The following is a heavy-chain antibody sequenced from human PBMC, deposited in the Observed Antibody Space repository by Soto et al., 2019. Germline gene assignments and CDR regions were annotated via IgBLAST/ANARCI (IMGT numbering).Heavy chain of an antibody. CDR3: ARVARQLVQDEYFQH. CDR1: GYTFTSYA. V-gene: IGHV1-3*01. J-gene: IGHJ1*01. CDR2: INAGNGNT. D-gene: IGHD6-6*01. Sequence: ASVKVSCKASGYTFTSYAMHWVRQAPGQRLEWMGWINAGNGNTKYSQKFQGRVTITRDTSASTAYMELSSLRSEDTAVYYCARVARQLVQDEYFQHWGQGTLVTVSS.